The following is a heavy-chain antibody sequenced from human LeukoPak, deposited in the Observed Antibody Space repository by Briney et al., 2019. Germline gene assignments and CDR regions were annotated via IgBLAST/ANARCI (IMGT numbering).Heavy chain of an antibody. D-gene: IGHD1-26*01. CDR1: GFSFTSYW. CDR3: ARDSPEWELTIDS. CDR2: ISDDGSDI. V-gene: IGHV3-74*03. Sequence: PGGSLRLSCAASGFSFTSYWMHWVRQAPGKGLVWVARISDDGSDIQYAGSVKGRFTISRDNVKNTLYLQMNSLRGEDTALYYCARDSPEWELTIDSWGQGTWVAVSS. J-gene: IGHJ4*02.